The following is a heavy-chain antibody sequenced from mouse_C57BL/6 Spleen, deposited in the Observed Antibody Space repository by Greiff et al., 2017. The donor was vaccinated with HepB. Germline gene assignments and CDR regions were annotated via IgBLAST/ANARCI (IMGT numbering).Heavy chain of an antibody. J-gene: IGHJ4*01. CDR1: GFSLTSYG. V-gene: IGHV2-6-1*01. CDR3: ARQLYSEGYAMDY. CDR2: IWSDGST. Sequence: VQLQQSGPGLVAPSQSLSITCTVSGFSLTSYGVHWVRQPPGKGLEWLVVIWSDGSTTYNSALKSRLSISKDNSKSQVFLKMNSLQTDDTAMYYCARQLYSEGYAMDYWGQGTSVTVSS. D-gene: IGHD2-1*01.